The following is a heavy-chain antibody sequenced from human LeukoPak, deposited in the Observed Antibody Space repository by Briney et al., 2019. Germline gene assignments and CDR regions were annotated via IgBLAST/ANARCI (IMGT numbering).Heavy chain of an antibody. D-gene: IGHD3-10*01. J-gene: IGHJ5*02. V-gene: IGHV4-59*01. Sequence: SSETLSLTCTVSGGSISSYYWSWIRQPPGKGLEWIGYIYNSGSTNYNPSLKSRVTISVDTSKNQFSLKLSSVTAADTAVYYCARERITMVRGLLTPYNWFDPWGQGTLVTVSP. CDR3: ARERITMVRGLLTPYNWFDP. CDR1: GGSISSYY. CDR2: IYNSGST.